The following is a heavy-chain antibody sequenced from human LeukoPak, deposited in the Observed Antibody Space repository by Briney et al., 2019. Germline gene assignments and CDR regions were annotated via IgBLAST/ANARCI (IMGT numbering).Heavy chain of an antibody. J-gene: IGHJ4*02. D-gene: IGHD2-15*01. V-gene: IGHV3-7*01. CDR3: ARDGYGTDY. CDR1: GFSFSSYW. Sequence: GGSLRLSCAASGFSFSSYWMSWVRQAPGKGLEWVANIKQDGSDKYYVDSVKGRFTISRDNAKNSVYLQMNSLRVEDTAVYYCARDGYGTDYWGQGTLVTVSS. CDR2: IKQDGSDK.